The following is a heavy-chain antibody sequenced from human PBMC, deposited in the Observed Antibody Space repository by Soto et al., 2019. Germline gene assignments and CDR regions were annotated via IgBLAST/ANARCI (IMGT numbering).Heavy chain of an antibody. CDR1: GYSFTSYW. Sequence: PGESLKISCKCSGYSFTSYWIGWVPQMPGKGLAWMGIIYPGDSDTRYSPSFQGQVTISADKSISTAYLQWSSLKASDTAMYYCASYYGSGPGRYYYGMDVWGQGTTVTVAS. D-gene: IGHD3-10*01. J-gene: IGHJ6*02. CDR3: ASYYGSGPGRYYYGMDV. CDR2: IYPGDSDT. V-gene: IGHV5-51*01.